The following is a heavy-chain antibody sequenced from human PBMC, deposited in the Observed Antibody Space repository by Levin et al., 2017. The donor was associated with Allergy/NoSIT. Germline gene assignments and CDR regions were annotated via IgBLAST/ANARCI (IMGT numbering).Heavy chain of an antibody. D-gene: IGHD6-19*01. Sequence: GESLKISCKGSGYSFTSYWIGWVRQMPGKGLEWMGIIYPGDSDTRYSPSFQGQVTISADKSISTAYLQWSSLKASDTAMYYCARPSSGWYTPDWYFDLWGRGTLVTVSS. CDR3: ARPSSGWYTPDWYFDL. J-gene: IGHJ2*01. CDR1: GYSFTSYW. V-gene: IGHV5-51*01. CDR2: IYPGDSDT.